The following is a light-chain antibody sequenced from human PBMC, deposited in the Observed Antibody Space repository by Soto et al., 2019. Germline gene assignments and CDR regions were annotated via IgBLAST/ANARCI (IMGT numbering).Light chain of an antibody. CDR1: QGVTTN. CDR2: DVS. V-gene: IGKV3-15*01. J-gene: IGKJ5*01. CDR3: PQYNNWPFS. Sequence: EILMTQSTATLSVSPGERVTLSCRAGQGVTTNFAWYQQKSGQSPRLLIYDVSSRATGVPSRFSGTGSEIDFTLTISGLQSEDSAIYFCPQYNNWPFSFGQGTRLEIK.